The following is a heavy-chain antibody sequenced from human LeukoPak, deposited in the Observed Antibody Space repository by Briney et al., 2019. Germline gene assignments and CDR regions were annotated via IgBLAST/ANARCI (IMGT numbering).Heavy chain of an antibody. CDR1: GYTFVHYG. J-gene: IGHJ6*03. D-gene: IGHD2-15*01. CDR3: ARRGPTPYYYYMDV. Sequence: ASVKVSCKASGYTFVHYGIHWVRQAPGQGLEWLGWISANNGDTNYAQKLQGRVTMTTDTSTSTAYMELRSLTFDDTAVYYCARRGPTPYYYYMDVWGNGTTVTVSS. V-gene: IGHV1-18*01. CDR2: ISANNGDT.